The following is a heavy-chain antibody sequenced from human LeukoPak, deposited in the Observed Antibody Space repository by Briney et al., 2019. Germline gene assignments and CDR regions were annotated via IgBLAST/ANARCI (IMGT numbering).Heavy chain of an antibody. CDR2: ISSSSSTI. CDR1: GFTFSSYG. Sequence: GGSLRLSCAASGFTFSSYGMNWVRQAPGKGLDWVSYISSSSSTIYYADSVKGRLTISKDNAKNSLYLQMNSLRDEDTAVYYCARRGNYDSSFDYWGQGTLVTVSS. V-gene: IGHV3-48*02. CDR3: ARRGNYDSSFDY. D-gene: IGHD3-22*01. J-gene: IGHJ4*02.